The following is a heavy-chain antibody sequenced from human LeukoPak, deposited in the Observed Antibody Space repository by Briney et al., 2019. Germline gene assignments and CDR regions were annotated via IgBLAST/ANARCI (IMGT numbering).Heavy chain of an antibody. J-gene: IGHJ4*02. V-gene: IGHV3-23*01. CDR1: GLTFSKYV. Sequence: GGSLRLSCAASGLTFSKYVMSWVRQAPGKGLDWVSSISSRGDDTYYADSVTGRFTISRDNSKNTLYLQMDSLRADDTAIYYCAKTTEGRQQLIWKTVGYYFDHWGQGALVTVSS. CDR3: AKTTEGRQQLIWKTVGYYFDH. CDR2: ISSRGDDT. D-gene: IGHD6-13*01.